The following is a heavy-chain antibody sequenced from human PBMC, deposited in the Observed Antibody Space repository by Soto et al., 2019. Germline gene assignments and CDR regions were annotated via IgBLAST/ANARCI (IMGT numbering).Heavy chain of an antibody. CDR1: GGTFSSYA. CDR3: LTGTTELPYYFDY. V-gene: IGHV1-69*13. D-gene: IGHD1-20*01. J-gene: IGHJ4*02. Sequence: GASVKVSCKASGGTFSSYAISWVRQAPGQGLEWMGGIIPIFGTANYAQKFQGRVTITADESTSTAYMELSSLRSEDTAVYYCLTGTTELPYYFDYWGQGTLVTVSS. CDR2: IIPIFGTA.